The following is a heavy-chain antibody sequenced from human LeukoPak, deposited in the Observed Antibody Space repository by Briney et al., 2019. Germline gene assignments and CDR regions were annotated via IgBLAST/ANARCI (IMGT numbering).Heavy chain of an antibody. Sequence: GGSLRLSCAASGFTFSSYAMHWVRQAPGKGLEWVAIISYDATNKYYADSVKGRFTISRDNSKNTLYLQMNSLRAEDTAVYYCARDFESGTAMLIVDGISDYWGQGTLVTVSS. CDR1: GFTFSSYA. D-gene: IGHD5-18*01. CDR3: ARDFESGTAMLIVDGISDY. V-gene: IGHV3-30-3*01. CDR2: ISYDATNK. J-gene: IGHJ4*02.